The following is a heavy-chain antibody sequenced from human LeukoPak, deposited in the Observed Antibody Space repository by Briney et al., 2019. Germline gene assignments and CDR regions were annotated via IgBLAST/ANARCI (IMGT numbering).Heavy chain of an antibody. J-gene: IGHJ4*02. CDR1: GGSISSSSYY. D-gene: IGHD6-13*01. V-gene: IGHV4-39*07. CDR3: ARLEAAAGTCYFDY. CDR2: IYYSGGT. Sequence: SETLSLTCTVSGGSISSSSYYWGWIRQPPGKGLEWIGSIYYSGGTYYNPSLKSRVTISVDTSKNQFSLKLSSVTAADTAVYYCARLEAAAGTCYFDYWGQGTLVTVSS.